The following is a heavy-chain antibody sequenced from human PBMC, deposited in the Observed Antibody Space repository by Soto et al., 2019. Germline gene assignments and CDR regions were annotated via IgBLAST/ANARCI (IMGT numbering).Heavy chain of an antibody. Sequence: QVQLVQSGAEVKKPGSSVKVSCKASGGTFSSYAISWVRQAPGQGLEWMGGIIPIFGTANYAQKFQGRVTITAEESTSTAYMERSSLRSEDTAVYYCARDSPTHGDSSRYGMDVWGQGTTVTVSS. V-gene: IGHV1-69*01. J-gene: IGHJ6*02. CDR3: ARDSPTHGDSSRYGMDV. CDR1: GGTFSSYA. CDR2: IIPIFGTA. D-gene: IGHD6-13*01.